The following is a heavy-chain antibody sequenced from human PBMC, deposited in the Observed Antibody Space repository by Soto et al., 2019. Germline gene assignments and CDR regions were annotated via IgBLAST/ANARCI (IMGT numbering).Heavy chain of an antibody. CDR3: ARDPRHITVVRGVLNWFDP. D-gene: IGHD3-10*01. V-gene: IGHV3-11*01. J-gene: IGHJ5*02. Sequence: GGSLRLSCAASGFTFSDYYMSWIRQTPGKGLEWVSYISESGNTIYYADSVKGRFTISRDNAKNSLYLQMNSLRAEDTAVYYCARDPRHITVVRGVLNWFDPWGQGTLVTVSS. CDR1: GFTFSDYY. CDR2: ISESGNTI.